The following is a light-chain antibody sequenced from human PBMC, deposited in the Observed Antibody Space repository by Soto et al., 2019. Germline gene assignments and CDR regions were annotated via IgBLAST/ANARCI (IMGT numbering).Light chain of an antibody. V-gene: IGKV1-5*01. CDR3: QQYNSYPIT. CDR1: QSISSW. J-gene: IGKJ5*01. CDR2: DAS. Sequence: DIQRAQKHSTLSASVEDRVTITCRASQSISSWLAWYQQKPGKAPKLLIYDASSLESGVPSRFSGSGSGTEFTLTISSLQPDDFATYYCQQYNSYPITFGQGTRLEIK.